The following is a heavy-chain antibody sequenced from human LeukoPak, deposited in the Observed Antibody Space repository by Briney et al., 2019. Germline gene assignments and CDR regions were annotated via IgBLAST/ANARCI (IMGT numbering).Heavy chain of an antibody. Sequence: PGGSLRLSCAASGFPFAPFWMTWVRQAPGKGPEFVATMNRDGSEVAYGNSVRGRFTISRDNAKNALYLQMYSLRAEDTAGYYCARGIDEWLYLNYWGEGALVTVSS. CDR2: MNRDGSEV. V-gene: IGHV3-7*04. D-gene: IGHD3-3*01. J-gene: IGHJ4*02. CDR1: GFPFAPFW. CDR3: ARGIDEWLYLNY.